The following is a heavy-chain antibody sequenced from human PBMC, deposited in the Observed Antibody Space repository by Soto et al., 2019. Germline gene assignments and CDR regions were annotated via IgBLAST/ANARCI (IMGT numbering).Heavy chain of an antibody. CDR2: IYYSGST. CDR3: ARSGLPFLPFDY. D-gene: IGHD2-21*02. Sequence: PSETLSLTCTVSGGSISSGGYYWSWIRQHPGKGLEWIGYIYYSGSTYYNPSLKSRVTISVDTSKNQFSLKLSSVTAADTAVYYCARSGLPFLPFDYWGQGTLVTAPQ. J-gene: IGHJ4*02. CDR1: GGSISSGGYY. V-gene: IGHV4-31*03.